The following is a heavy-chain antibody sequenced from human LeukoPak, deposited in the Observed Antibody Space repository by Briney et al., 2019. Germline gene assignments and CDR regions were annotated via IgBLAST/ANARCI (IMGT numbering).Heavy chain of an antibody. CDR3: ARGGDGYNSLFHSFDV. Sequence: GASVKVSCKASGGTFSSYAISWVRQAPGQGLEWMGGIIPIFGTANYAQKFQGRVTNTADKSTSTAYMELSSLRSDDSAIYYCARGGDGYNSLFHSFDVWGHGTVVTVSS. CDR2: IIPIFGTA. V-gene: IGHV1-69*06. D-gene: IGHD5-24*01. J-gene: IGHJ3*01. CDR1: GGTFSSYA.